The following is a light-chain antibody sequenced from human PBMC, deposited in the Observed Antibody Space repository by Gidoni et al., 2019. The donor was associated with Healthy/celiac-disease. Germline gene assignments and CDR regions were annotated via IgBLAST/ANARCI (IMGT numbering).Light chain of an antibody. CDR2: DVS. J-gene: IGLJ1*01. CDR3: SSYTSSSTYV. V-gene: IGLV2-14*01. CDR1: SSAVGGYNY. Sequence: HSALPVPASVSVSPGQSITISCTGTSSAVGGYNYVSWYQQHPGKAPKLMIYDVSNRPSGVSNRFSGSKSGNTASLTISGLQAEDEADYYCSSYTSSSTYVFGTGTKVTVL.